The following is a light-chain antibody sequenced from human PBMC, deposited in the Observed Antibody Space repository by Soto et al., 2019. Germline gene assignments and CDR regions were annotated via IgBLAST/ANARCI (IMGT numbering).Light chain of an antibody. CDR3: SSYTSGSTLA. V-gene: IGLV2-14*01. CDR2: EVS. CDR1: SSDVGGYNY. J-gene: IGLJ2*01. Sequence: SVLTQPASVSGSPGQSITISCTGTSSDVGGYNYVSWYQQHPGKAPKLMIYEVSNRPSGVSNRFSGSKSGNTASLTISGLQAEDEADYYCSSYTSGSTLAFGGGTKVTVL.